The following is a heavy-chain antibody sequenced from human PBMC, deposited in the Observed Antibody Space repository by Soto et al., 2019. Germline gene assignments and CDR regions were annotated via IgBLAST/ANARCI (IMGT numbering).Heavy chain of an antibody. V-gene: IGHV4-34*01. CDR3: AREGEHGAFDI. CDR2: INHSGST. Sequence: PSETLSLTCAVYGGSFSGYYWSWIRQPPGKGLEWIGEINHSGSTNYNPSLKSRVTISVDTSKNQFSLKLSSVTAADTAVYYCAREGEHGAFDIWGQGTMVTVSS. CDR1: GGSFSGYY. J-gene: IGHJ3*02. D-gene: IGHD2-21*01.